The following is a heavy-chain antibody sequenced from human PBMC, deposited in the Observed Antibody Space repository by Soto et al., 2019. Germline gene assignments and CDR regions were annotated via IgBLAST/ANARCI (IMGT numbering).Heavy chain of an antibody. J-gene: IGHJ4*02. CDR2: IYHSGAT. V-gene: IGHV4-4*02. Sequence: PSETLSLTCAVSGDSITNSNWWSWVRQAPGKGLEWIGEIYHSGATTYNPSLKSRATISVDPSNNHFSLKLTSVTAAGTAVYFCARDLGTGTDCWGQGTLVTVSS. CDR1: GDSITNSNW. CDR3: ARDLGTGTDC. D-gene: IGHD1-1*01.